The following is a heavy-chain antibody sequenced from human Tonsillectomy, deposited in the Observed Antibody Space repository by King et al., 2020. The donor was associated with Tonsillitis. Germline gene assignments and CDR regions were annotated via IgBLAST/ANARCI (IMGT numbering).Heavy chain of an antibody. D-gene: IGHD6-13*01. CDR3: ARDGGYSSSWYFPHYYYYGMDV. J-gene: IGHJ6*02. CDR1: GYSISSGYY. Sequence: QLQESGPGLVKPSETLSLTCTVSGYSISSGYYWGWIRQPPGKGLEWIGSIYHSGSTYYNPSLKSRVTISVDTSKNQFSLQLSSVTAADTAVYYCARDGGYSSSWYFPHYYYYGMDVWGQGTTVTVSS. CDR2: IYHSGST. V-gene: IGHV4-38-2*02.